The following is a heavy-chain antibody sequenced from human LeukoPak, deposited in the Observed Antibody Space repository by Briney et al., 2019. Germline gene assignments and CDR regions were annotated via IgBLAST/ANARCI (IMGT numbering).Heavy chain of an antibody. Sequence: ASVKVSCKTSGYTFTGYYMHWVRQAPGQGLEWMGWINPNSGGTNYAQKFQGRVTMTRDTSISTAYMELSRLRSDDTAVYYCARGSVTRFRGDDSFDPWGQGTLVSVSS. CDR2: INPNSGGT. J-gene: IGHJ5*02. D-gene: IGHD4-17*01. CDR3: ARGSVTRFRGDDSFDP. CDR1: GYTFTGYY. V-gene: IGHV1-2*02.